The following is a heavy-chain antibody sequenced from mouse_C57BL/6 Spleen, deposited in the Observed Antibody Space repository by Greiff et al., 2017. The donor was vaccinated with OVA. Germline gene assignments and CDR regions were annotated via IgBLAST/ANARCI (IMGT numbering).Heavy chain of an antibody. CDR1: GYTFTSYW. CDR2: IDPSDSYT. Sequence: QVQLQQPGAELVMPGASVKLSCKASGYTFTSYWMHWVKQRPGQGLEWIGEIDPSDSYTNYNQKFKGKSTLTVDKSSSTAYMQLSSLTSEDSAVYYCASNDYDRFAYWGQGTLVTVSA. J-gene: IGHJ3*01. CDR3: ASNDYDRFAY. V-gene: IGHV1-69*01. D-gene: IGHD2-4*01.